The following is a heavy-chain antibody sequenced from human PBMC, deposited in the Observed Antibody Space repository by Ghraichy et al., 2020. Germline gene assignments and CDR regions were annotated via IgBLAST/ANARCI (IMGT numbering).Heavy chain of an antibody. CDR2: INHSGST. D-gene: IGHD4-23*01. CDR3: ARGEGYGGQIDY. CDR1: GGSFSGYY. V-gene: IGHV4-34*01. J-gene: IGHJ4*02. Sequence: SETLSLTCAVYGGSFSGYYWSWIRQPPGKGLEWIGEINHSGSTNYNPSLKSRVTISVDTSKNQFSLKLSYVTAADTAVYYCARGEGYGGQIDYWGQGTLVTVSS.